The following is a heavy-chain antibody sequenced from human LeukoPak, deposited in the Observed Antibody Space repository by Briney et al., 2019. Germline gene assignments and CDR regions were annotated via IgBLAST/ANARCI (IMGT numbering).Heavy chain of an antibody. D-gene: IGHD3-10*01. J-gene: IGHJ4*02. V-gene: IGHV3-30*01. CDR2: ISSGGTYE. Sequence: GGSLRLSCAASGFTFSNYAMHWVRQAPGKGLEWVSLISSGGTYEYYADSVKGRFTISRDNSKNTLYLQLNSLRAEDTAVYYCARDSTYYYDSGSSGPHYFDNWGQGTLVTDSS. CDR1: GFTFSNYA. CDR3: ARDSTYYYDSGSSGPHYFDN.